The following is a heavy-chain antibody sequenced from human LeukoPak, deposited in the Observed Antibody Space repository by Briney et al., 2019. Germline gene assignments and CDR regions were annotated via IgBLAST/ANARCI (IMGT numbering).Heavy chain of an antibody. J-gene: IGHJ4*02. CDR2: ISYDGSNK. V-gene: IGHV3-30*18. CDR3: AKDPGSF. D-gene: IGHD3-10*01. CDR1: GFTFSSYG. Sequence: GRSLRPSCAASGFTFSSYGMHWVRQAPGKGLEWVAVISYDGSNKYYADSVKGRFTISRDNSKNTLYLQMNSLRAEDTAVYYCAKDPGSFWGQGTLVTVSS.